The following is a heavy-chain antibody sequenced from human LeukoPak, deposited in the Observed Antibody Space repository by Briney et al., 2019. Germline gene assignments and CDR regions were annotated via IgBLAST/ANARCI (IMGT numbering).Heavy chain of an antibody. CDR3: ARDPSYGGHSDDI. V-gene: IGHV3-11*01. Sequence: GGSLRLSCEASGFTFNKFYMSWVRQAPGKGLEWISSIGPTAFYTFYLDSVKGRFTISRDNAKNSLYLEMSKLRVEDTAVYYCARDPSYGGHSDDIWGQGTLVTVSS. D-gene: IGHD4-23*01. CDR1: GFTFNKFY. CDR2: IGPTAFYT. J-gene: IGHJ4*02.